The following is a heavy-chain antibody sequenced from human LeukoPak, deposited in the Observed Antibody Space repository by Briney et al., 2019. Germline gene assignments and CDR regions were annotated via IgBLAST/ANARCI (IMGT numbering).Heavy chain of an antibody. CDR1: GFTFSSYG. CDR3: AKSGNYYGSWSYYSPRYYFDY. J-gene: IGHJ4*02. V-gene: IGHV3-30*18. Sequence: GGSLRLSCAASGFTFSSYGMHWVRQAPGKGLEWVAVISYDGSNKYYADSVKGRFTISRDNSKNTLYLQMNSLRAEDTAVYYCAKSGNYYGSWSYYSPRYYFDYWGQGTLVTVSS. D-gene: IGHD3-10*01. CDR2: ISYDGSNK.